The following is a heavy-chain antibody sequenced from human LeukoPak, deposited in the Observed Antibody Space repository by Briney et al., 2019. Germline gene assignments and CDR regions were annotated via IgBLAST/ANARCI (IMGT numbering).Heavy chain of an antibody. Sequence: ASVKVSCKASGYTFTSYYMHWVRQAPGQGLEWMGIINPSGGSTSYAQKFQGRVTMTRDTSTSTVYMELSSLRSEDTAVYYCARDHRRLRYLDWPRTSAFDIWGQGTMVTVSS. V-gene: IGHV1-46*01. CDR2: INPSGGST. D-gene: IGHD3-9*01. CDR3: ARDHRRLRYLDWPRTSAFDI. CDR1: GYTFTSYY. J-gene: IGHJ3*02.